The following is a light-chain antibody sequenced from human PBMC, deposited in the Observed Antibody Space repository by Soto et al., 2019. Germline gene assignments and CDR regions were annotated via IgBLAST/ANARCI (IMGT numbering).Light chain of an antibody. J-gene: IGLJ3*02. V-gene: IGLV2-14*03. CDR3: SSYTSSSTWV. CDR2: DVS. Sequence: ALTQPASVSGSPGQSITISCTGTSSDVGGYNYVSWYQQHPGKAPKLMIYDVSDRPSGVSNRFSGSKSGNTASLTISGLQAEDEADYYCSSYTSSSTWVFGGGTKLTVL. CDR1: SSDVGGYNY.